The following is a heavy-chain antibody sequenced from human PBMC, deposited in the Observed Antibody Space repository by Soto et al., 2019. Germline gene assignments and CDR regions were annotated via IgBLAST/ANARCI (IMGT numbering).Heavy chain of an antibody. J-gene: IGHJ4*02. D-gene: IGHD3-10*01. CDR3: AKYTSADDY. CDR1: GFTFRDYW. V-gene: IGHV3-7*01. CDR2: INQDGSQR. Sequence: EVQLVESGGGLVQRGGSLRLCCAGSGFTFRDYWMNWVRQAPGKGLEWVANINQDGSQRYYVDSVKGRFTISRDNAKNSLYLEMNSLRAEDTAVYYCAKYTSADDYWGQGTLVTVSS.